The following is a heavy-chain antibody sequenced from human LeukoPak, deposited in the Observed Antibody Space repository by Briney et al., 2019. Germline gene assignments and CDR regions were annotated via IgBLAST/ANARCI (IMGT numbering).Heavy chain of an antibody. J-gene: IGHJ5*02. CDR2: ISSSGSTI. CDR1: GFTFSTYE. D-gene: IGHD4-23*01. Sequence: PGGSLRLSCAASGFTFSTYEMNWVRQAPGKGLEWVSYISSSGSTIYYADSVKGRFTISRDNTKNSLFLQMNSLRAEDTAFYYCTRLNYGGNSAALDAWGQGTLVTVSS. CDR3: TRLNYGGNSAALDA. V-gene: IGHV3-48*03.